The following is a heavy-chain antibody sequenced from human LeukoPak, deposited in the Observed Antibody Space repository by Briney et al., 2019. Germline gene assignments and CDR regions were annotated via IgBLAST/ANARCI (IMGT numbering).Heavy chain of an antibody. J-gene: IGHJ4*02. CDR2: INHSGST. CDR1: GGFISSSSYY. CDR3: ARAPIVVVTATYFDY. V-gene: IGHV4-39*07. D-gene: IGHD2-21*02. Sequence: SETLSLTCTVSGGFISSSSYYWSWIRQPPGKGLEWIGEINHSGSTNYNPSLKSRVTISVDTSKNQFSLKLSSVTAADTAVYYCARAPIVVVTATYFDYWGQGTLVTVSS.